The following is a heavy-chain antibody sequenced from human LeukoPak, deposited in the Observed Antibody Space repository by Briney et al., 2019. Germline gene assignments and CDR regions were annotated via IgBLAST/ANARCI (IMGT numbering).Heavy chain of an antibody. V-gene: IGHV4-59*12. CDR1: GGSISSYY. CDR3: ARGYYDFWSGYFPLDP. J-gene: IGHJ5*02. Sequence: SETLSLTCTVSGGSISSYYWSWIRQPPGKGLEWIGYIYYSGTTNYNPSLKSRVTISVDTSKNQFSLKLSSVTAADTAVYYCARGYYDFWSGYFPLDPWGQGTLVTVSS. CDR2: IYYSGTT. D-gene: IGHD3-3*01.